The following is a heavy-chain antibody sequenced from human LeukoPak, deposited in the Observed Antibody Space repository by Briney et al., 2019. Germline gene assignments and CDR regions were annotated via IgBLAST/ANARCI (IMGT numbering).Heavy chain of an antibody. J-gene: IGHJ4*02. CDR3: ARTSLSAYDY. V-gene: IGHV1-3*01. D-gene: IGHD3-16*02. CDR2: INVGNGNT. CDR1: GYTFTTFG. Sequence: ASVKVSCKASGYTFTTFGIHWVRQAPGQRPEWMGWINVGNGNTKYSQKFQGRVTIARETSASTAYMELSSPTSEDTAVYYCARTSLSAYDYWGQGTLVTVSS.